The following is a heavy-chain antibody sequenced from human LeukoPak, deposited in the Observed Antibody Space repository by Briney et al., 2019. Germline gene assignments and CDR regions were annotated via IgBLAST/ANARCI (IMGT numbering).Heavy chain of an antibody. Sequence: SETLSLTCAVYGGSFSGYYWSWIRQPPGKGLEWIGEINHSGSTNYNPSLKSRVTMSVDTSKNQFSLKLSSVTAADTAVYYCARDGRGTWIQLYDYWGQGTLVTVSS. V-gene: IGHV4-34*01. CDR1: GGSFSGYY. CDR2: INHSGST. D-gene: IGHD5-18*01. J-gene: IGHJ4*02. CDR3: ARDGRGTWIQLYDY.